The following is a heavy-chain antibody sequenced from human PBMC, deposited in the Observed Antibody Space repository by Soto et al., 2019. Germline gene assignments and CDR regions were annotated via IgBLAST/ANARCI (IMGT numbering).Heavy chain of an antibody. J-gene: IGHJ4*02. V-gene: IGHV3-23*01. CDR1: GFTFSSYA. D-gene: IGHD6-13*01. Sequence: GGSLRLSCAASGFTFSSYAMSWVRQAPGKGLEWVSAISGSGGSTYYADSVKGRLTISRDNSKNTLYLQMNSLRAEDTAVYYCAKDPKYSSSWFSYYFDYWAQGTLVTVSS. CDR3: AKDPKYSSSWFSYYFDY. CDR2: ISGSGGST.